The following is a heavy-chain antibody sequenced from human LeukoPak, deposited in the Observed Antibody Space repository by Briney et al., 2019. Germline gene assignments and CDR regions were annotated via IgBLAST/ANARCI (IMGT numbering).Heavy chain of an antibody. CDR1: GFTFRMSG. Sequence: SGTSLRLSCATSGFTFRMSGVHWVRQAPGKGLEWVALMSSDGIKSYYADSVKGRFTVSRDTSKDIVYLQMNSLSADDTGIYYCAKDHAGSGRAFAYWGQGTLLTVSS. J-gene: IGHJ4*02. CDR3: AKDHAGSGRAFAY. CDR2: MSSDGIKS. D-gene: IGHD3-10*01. V-gene: IGHV3-30*04.